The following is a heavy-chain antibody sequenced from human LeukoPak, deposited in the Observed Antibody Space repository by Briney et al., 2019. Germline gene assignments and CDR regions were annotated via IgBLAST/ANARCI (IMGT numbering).Heavy chain of an antibody. Sequence: GGSLRLSCAASGFTFSSYSMNWVRQAPGKGLEWVSYISSSSTIYYADSVKGRFTISRDNAKNSLYLQMNSLRAEDTAVYYCARVLHKRMYDSTTYYAYWGQGILVTVSS. D-gene: IGHD3-22*01. J-gene: IGHJ4*02. CDR1: GFTFSSYS. CDR3: ARVLHKRMYDSTTYYAY. V-gene: IGHV3-48*01. CDR2: ISSSSTI.